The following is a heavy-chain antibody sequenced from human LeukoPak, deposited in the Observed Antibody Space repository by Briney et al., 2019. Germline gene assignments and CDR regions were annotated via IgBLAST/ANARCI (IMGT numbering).Heavy chain of an antibody. J-gene: IGHJ4*02. CDR1: GDSVSSNSAA. D-gene: IGHD6-19*01. CDR3: VRSEKAVAASFDS. V-gene: IGHV6-1*01. Sequence: SQTLSLTCAISGDSVSSNSAAWNWIRQSPSRGLEWLGRTYYRSKWFNDYALSVKSRITINPDTSKNQFSLQLNSVTPEDMAVHYCVRSEKAVAASFDSWGQGTLVTVSS. CDR2: TYYRSKWFN.